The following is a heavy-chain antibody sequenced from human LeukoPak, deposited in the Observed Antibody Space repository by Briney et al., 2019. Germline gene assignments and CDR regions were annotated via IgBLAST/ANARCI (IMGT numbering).Heavy chain of an antibody. J-gene: IGHJ6*02. V-gene: IGHV3-13*04. CDR1: VFTFSSYD. CDR3: ASGRPDYGMDV. Sequence: GGSLRLSCAASVFTFSSYDMHWVRQATGKGLEWVSAIGTAGDTYYPGSVKGRFTISRENAKNSLYLQMNSLRAGDTAVYYCASGRPDYGMDVWGQGTTVTVSS. CDR2: IGTAGDT.